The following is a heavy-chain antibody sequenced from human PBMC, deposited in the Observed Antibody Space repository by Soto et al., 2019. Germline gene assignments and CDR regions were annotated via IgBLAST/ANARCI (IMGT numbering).Heavy chain of an antibody. V-gene: IGHV3-30*04. CDR1: GFTFSSYA. D-gene: IGHD3-16*01. J-gene: IGHJ4*02. Sequence: GGSLRLSCAASGFTFSSYAMHWVRQAPGKVLEWEAVISYDGSNKYYADSVKGRFTISRENSKDTLYLKMNSLRAEDTAVDCCASGSYDGYDGEIDYWGQGTLVTVSS. CDR3: ASGSYDGYDGEIDY. CDR2: ISYDGSNK.